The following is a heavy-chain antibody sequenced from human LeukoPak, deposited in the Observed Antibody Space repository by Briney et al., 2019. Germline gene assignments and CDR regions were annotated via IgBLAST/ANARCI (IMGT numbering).Heavy chain of an antibody. CDR3: ARDSVNGPFVISLDL. CDR1: GFNFSSYP. Sequence: PGGSLRLSCAAAGFNFSSYPMNWVRQAPGKGLEWISHISSDGNTESYVDAPRGRFTMSRDNAKNSLFLLINSLRVEDTAVYYCARDSVNGPFVISLDLWGQGALVTVSS. D-gene: IGHD2-8*01. CDR2: ISSDGNTE. J-gene: IGHJ4*02. V-gene: IGHV3-48*03.